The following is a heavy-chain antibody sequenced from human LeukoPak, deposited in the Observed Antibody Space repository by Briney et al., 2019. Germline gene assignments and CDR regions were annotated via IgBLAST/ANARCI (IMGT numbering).Heavy chain of an antibody. V-gene: IGHV3-23*01. CDR3: AKFSSGPYYFDY. CDR1: GFTFSSYA. J-gene: IGHJ4*02. D-gene: IGHD6-25*01. CDR2: ISGSGGST. Sequence: GGSLRLSCAASGFTFSSYAMSWVRQAPGKGLEWVSAISGSGGSTYYADSVKGRFTISGDNSKNTLYLQMNSLRAEDTAVYYCAKFSSGPYYFDYWGQGTLVTVSS.